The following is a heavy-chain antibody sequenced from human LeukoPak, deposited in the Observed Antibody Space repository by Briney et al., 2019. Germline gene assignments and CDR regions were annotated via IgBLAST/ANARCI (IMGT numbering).Heavy chain of an antibody. CDR3: ARDQLERTGWFDC. J-gene: IGHJ4*02. CDR2: MNNDGSIR. CDR1: GFTFSTYW. D-gene: IGHD1-14*01. Sequence: GGSLRLSCAASGFTFSTYWLHWVRKAPGKGLVWVSRMNNDGSIRDYADSVKGRFPISRDNAKNTLYLKMNSLRVEDTTVYYCARDQLERTGWFDCWAQATLVTVS. V-gene: IGHV3-74*01.